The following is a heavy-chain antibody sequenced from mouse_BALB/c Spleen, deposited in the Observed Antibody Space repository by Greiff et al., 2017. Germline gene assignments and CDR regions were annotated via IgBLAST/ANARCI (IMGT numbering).Heavy chain of an antibody. Sequence: EVQLQESGGGLVQPKGSLKLSCAASGFTFNTYAMNWVRQAPGKGLEWVARIRSKSNNYATYYADSVKDRFTISRDDSQSMLYLQMNNLKTEDTAMYYCVRHGGNYNYYAMDYWGQGTSVTVSS. CDR2: IRSKSNNYAT. CDR3: VRHGGNYNYYAMDY. J-gene: IGHJ4*01. CDR1: GFTFNTYA. D-gene: IGHD2-1*01. V-gene: IGHV10-1*02.